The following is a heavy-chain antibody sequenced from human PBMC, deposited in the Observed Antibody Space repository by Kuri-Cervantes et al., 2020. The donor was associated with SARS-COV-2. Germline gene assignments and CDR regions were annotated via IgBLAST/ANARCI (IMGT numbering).Heavy chain of an antibody. V-gene: IGHV1-69*05. J-gene: IGHJ4*01. CDR2: IIPSFGTA. Sequence: SVKVSCKASGDTFTSYAISWVRQPPGQGLEWMGGIIPSFGTASYAPTFQGRVTITTDESTSTAYMELSSLRSEDTAVYYCARLPSRYRGDDSGDDYWGQGTLVTVSS. CDR3: ARLPSRYRGDDSGDDY. D-gene: IGHD3-10*01. CDR1: GDTFTSYA.